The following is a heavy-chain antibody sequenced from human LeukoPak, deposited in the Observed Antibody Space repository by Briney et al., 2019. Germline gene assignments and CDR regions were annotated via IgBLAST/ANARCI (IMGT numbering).Heavy chain of an antibody. CDR1: GFTFSSYA. D-gene: IGHD6-13*01. CDR3: AKDPGSSWYEGWFDP. J-gene: IGHJ5*02. Sequence: QSGESLRLSCAASGFTFSSYAMSWVRQAPGKGLEWVSAISGSGGSTYYADSVKGRFTISRDNSKNTLYLQMNSLRAEDTAVYYCAKDPGSSWYEGWFDPWGQGTLVTVSS. V-gene: IGHV3-23*01. CDR2: ISGSGGST.